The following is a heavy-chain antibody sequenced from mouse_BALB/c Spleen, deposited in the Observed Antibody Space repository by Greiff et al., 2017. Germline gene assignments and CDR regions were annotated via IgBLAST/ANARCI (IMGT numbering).Heavy chain of an antibody. D-gene: IGHD2-3*01. CDR1: GYTFTSYW. CDR3: ARIPDGYYGFAY. Sequence: QVQLQQPGAELVKPGASVKLSCKASGYTFTSYWMHWVKQRPGQGLEWIGEINPSNGRTNYNEKFKSKATLTVDKSSSTAYMQLSSLTSADSAVYYCARIPDGYYGFAYWGQGTLVTVSA. J-gene: IGHJ3*01. V-gene: IGHV1S81*02. CDR2: INPSNGRT.